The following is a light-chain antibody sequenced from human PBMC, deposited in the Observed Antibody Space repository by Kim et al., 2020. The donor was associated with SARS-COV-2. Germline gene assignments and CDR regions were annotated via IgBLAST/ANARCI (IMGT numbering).Light chain of an antibody. V-gene: IGKV1-39*01. J-gene: IGKJ1*01. CDR1: QSISTY. CDR2: AAS. CDR3: QQYYSTPLT. Sequence: DIQMTQSPSSLSASVGDRVTIACRASQSISTYLNWYQQKPGKAPNLLIYAASSLQSGVPSRFSGSGSGTDFTLTISSLQAEDVAVYYCQQYYSTPLTFGQGTKLDIK.